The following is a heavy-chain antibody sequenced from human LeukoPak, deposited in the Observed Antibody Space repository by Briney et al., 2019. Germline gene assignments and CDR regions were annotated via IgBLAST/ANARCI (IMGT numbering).Heavy chain of an antibody. Sequence: GGSLRLSCAASGFTFSSYSMNWVRQAPGKGLEWVSYISSSSSTIYYADSVKGRFTISRDNAKNSLYLQMNSLRAEDTAVYYCARDQGYYYYDSSGFDYWGQGTLVTVSS. CDR3: ARDQGYYYYDSSGFDY. V-gene: IGHV3-48*01. CDR1: GFTFSSYS. D-gene: IGHD3-22*01. CDR2: ISSSSSTI. J-gene: IGHJ4*02.